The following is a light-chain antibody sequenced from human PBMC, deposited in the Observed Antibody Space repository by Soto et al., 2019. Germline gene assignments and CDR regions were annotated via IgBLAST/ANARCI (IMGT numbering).Light chain of an antibody. V-gene: IGKV1-39*01. J-gene: IGKJ4*01. CDR2: AAS. CDR3: QQSFSHLLT. CDR1: QTLNNY. Sequence: DIQMTQSPSSVSASVGDRVTITCRASQTLNNYLTWFQQKPGKAPKVLIYAASTLQSGVPSRFSGSGSGAEFTLTISSLQPEDFASYYCQQSFSHLLTFGGGTKVDIK.